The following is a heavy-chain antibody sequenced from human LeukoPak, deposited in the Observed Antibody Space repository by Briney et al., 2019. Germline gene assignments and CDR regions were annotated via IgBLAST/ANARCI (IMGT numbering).Heavy chain of an antibody. CDR2: IYYSGST. J-gene: IGHJ3*02. CDR1: GGSISSYY. Sequence: SETLSLTCTVSGGSISSYYWNWIRQPPGKGLEWIGYIYYSGSTQYNPFLKSRVAISLDTSKNQFSLKLSSVTAADTAVYYCARPGLSDAFDIWGQGTMVTVSS. CDR3: ARPGLSDAFDI. V-gene: IGHV4-59*01. D-gene: IGHD2-8*02.